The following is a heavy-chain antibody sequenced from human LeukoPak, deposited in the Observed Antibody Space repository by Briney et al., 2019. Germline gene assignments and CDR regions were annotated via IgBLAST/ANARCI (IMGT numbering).Heavy chain of an antibody. D-gene: IGHD3-22*01. CDR1: GGSISSGGYY. J-gene: IGHJ4*02. CDR3: AREADYYDSSGYIQGLSYFDY. Sequence: SETLSLTCTVSGGSISSGGYYWSWIRQHPGKGLEWIGYIYYSGSTYYNPSLKSRVTISVDTSKNQFSLKLSSVTAADTAVYYCAREADYYDSSGYIQGLSYFDYWGQGTLVTVSS. V-gene: IGHV4-31*03. CDR2: IYYSGST.